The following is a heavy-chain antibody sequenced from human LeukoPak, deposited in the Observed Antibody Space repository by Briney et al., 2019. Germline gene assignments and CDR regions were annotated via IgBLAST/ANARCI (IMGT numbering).Heavy chain of an antibody. CDR1: GGSISSGDHS. CDR3: AREIAVAGSAFGI. J-gene: IGHJ3*02. Sequence: PSETLSLTCSVSGGSISSGDHSWSWLRLPPGKGPEWIGYIYHSGSTYYNPSLKSRVTISVDRSKNQFSLKLSSVTAADTAVYYCAREIAVAGSAFGIWGQGTMVSVSS. V-gene: IGHV4-30-2*01. D-gene: IGHD6-19*01. CDR2: IYHSGST.